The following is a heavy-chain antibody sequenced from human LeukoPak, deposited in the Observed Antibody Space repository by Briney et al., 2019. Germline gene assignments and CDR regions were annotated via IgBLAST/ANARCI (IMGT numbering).Heavy chain of an antibody. J-gene: IGHJ4*02. D-gene: IGHD2-21*02. CDR2: ISYDGSNK. Sequence: AGGSLRLSCAASGFTFSSYAMHWVRQAPGKGLEWVAVISYDGSNKYYADSVKGRFTISRDNSKNTLYLQMNSLRAEDTAVYYCARDTIGVGTHFDYWGQGTLVTVSS. V-gene: IGHV3-30-3*01. CDR3: ARDTIGVGTHFDY. CDR1: GFTFSSYA.